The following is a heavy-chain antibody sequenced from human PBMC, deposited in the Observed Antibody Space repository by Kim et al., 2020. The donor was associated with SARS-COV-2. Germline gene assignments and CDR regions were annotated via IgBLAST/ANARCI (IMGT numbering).Heavy chain of an antibody. D-gene: IGHD3-10*01. V-gene: IGHV3-30*04. J-gene: IGHJ4*01. CDR1: GFTFSSYA. CDR2: ISYDGSNK. Sequence: GGSLRLSCAASGFTFSSYAMHWVRQAPGKGLEWVAVISYDGSNKYYADSVKGRFTISRDNSKNTLYLQMNSLRAEDTAVYYCARGRPTTYYYGSGSYYNRFDYWG. CDR3: ARGRPTTYYYGSGSYYNRFDY.